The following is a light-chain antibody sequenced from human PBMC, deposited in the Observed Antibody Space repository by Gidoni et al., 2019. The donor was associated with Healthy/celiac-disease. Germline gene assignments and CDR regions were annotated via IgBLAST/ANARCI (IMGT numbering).Light chain of an antibody. CDR3: GAWDDSLKGVV. CDR2: TNS. CDR1: SSNIGSNT. J-gene: IGLJ2*01. Sequence: QSVLTQPPSASGTPGQRVTISCSGSSSNIGSNTGSWYQQLPGTAPKLLIYTNSQRPSRVPDRFSASKSGTSASLAISGLQSEDEADYYCGAWDDSLKGVVFGGGTKLTVL. V-gene: IGLV1-44*01.